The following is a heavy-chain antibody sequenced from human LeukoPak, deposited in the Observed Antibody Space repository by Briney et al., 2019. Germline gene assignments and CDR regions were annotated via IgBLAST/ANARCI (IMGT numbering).Heavy chain of an antibody. J-gene: IGHJ5*02. Sequence: SETLSLTCAVYGGSFSGYYWSWIRQPPGKGLEWIGEINHSGSTNYNPSLKSRVTISVDTSKNQFSLKLSSVTAADTAVYYCARDLIGGNSWRNWFDPWGQGTLVTVSS. V-gene: IGHV4-34*01. D-gene: IGHD6-13*01. CDR2: INHSGST. CDR3: ARDLIGGNSWRNWFDP. CDR1: GGSFSGYY.